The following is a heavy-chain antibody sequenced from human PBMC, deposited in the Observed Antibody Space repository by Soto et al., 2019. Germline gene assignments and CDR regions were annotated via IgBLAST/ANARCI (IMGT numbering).Heavy chain of an antibody. D-gene: IGHD2-2*01. CDR2: IYYSGST. Sequence: QLQLQESGPGLVKPSETLSLTCTVSGGSISSSSYYWGWIRQPPGKGLEWIGSIYYSGSTYYNPSLKSRVTISVDTSKNQFSLTLSSVTAADTAVYYCARSVVVPAAIEWFDPWGQGTLVTVSS. CDR1: GGSISSSSYY. V-gene: IGHV4-39*01. J-gene: IGHJ5*02. CDR3: ARSVVVPAAIEWFDP.